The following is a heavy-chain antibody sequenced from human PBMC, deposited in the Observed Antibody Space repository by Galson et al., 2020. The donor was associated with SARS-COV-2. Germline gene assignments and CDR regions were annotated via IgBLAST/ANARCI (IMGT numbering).Heavy chain of an antibody. V-gene: IGHV3-33*01. J-gene: IGHJ4*02. CDR1: GFTFSDYG. CDR3: ARESGGTKSSGAIDY. D-gene: IGHD1-7*01. Sequence: GGSLRLSCAASGFTFSDYGTHWVRQAPGKGLEWVALIWYDGSNEYYADSVKGRLTISRDNSKNTLYLQMNSLRDEDSAIYYCARESGGTKSSGAIDYWGQGTLVTVSS. CDR2: IWYDGSNE.